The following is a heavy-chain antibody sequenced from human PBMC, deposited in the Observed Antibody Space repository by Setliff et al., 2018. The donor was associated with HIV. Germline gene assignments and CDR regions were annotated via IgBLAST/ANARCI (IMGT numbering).Heavy chain of an antibody. CDR2: ISPHNGNT. V-gene: IGHV1-18*01. CDR1: GYIFTNQY. D-gene: IGHD1-1*01. J-gene: IGHJ3*01. CDR3: AKVYTWSVVGALDV. Sequence: ASVKVSCKASGYIFTNQYITWGRQAPGQGLEWMGWISPHNGNTKYGEKFQARVTMTADTSTTAAYMELRSLTSDDTAMYYCAKVYTWSVVGALDVWGQGTRVTVSS.